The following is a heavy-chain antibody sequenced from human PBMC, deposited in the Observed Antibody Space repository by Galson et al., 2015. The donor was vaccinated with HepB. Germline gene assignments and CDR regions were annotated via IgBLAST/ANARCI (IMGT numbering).Heavy chain of an antibody. CDR2: IYHSGST. J-gene: IGHJ4*02. CDR1: GGSISSSNW. Sequence: ETLSLTCAVSGGSISSSNWWSWVRQPPGKGLEWIGEIYHSGSTNYNPSLKSRVTISVDKSKNQFSLKLSSVTAADTAVYYCARDSGILWFGELSGYWGQGTLVTVSS. D-gene: IGHD3-10*01. V-gene: IGHV4-4*02. CDR3: ARDSGILWFGELSGY.